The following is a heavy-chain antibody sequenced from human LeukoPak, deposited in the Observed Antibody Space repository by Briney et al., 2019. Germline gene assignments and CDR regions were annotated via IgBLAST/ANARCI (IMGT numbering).Heavy chain of an antibody. CDR1: GFAFRSYG. CDR3: AKDLAWGLDY. Sequence: GGSLRLSCGASGFAFRSYGMSWVRQAPGKGQEWVSAIGGNGVGTYYADSVKGRFTISRDNSKNTLYLQMNNLRAEDTAVYYCAKDLAWGLDYWGQGTPVTVSS. V-gene: IGHV3-23*01. CDR2: IGGNGVGT. J-gene: IGHJ4*02. D-gene: IGHD7-27*01.